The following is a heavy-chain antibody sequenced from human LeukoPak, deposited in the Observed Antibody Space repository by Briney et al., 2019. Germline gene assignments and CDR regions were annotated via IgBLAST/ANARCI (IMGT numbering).Heavy chain of an antibody. Sequence: PGRSLRLSCAASGFTFSSYAMHWVRQAPGKGLEWVAVISYDGSNKYYADSVKGRFTISRDNSKNTLYLQMNSLRAEDTAVYYCARDRVYYYDSSGYFHASDIWGQGTMVTVSS. D-gene: IGHD3-22*01. CDR1: GFTFSSYA. V-gene: IGHV3-30*04. CDR3: ARDRVYYYDSSGYFHASDI. J-gene: IGHJ3*02. CDR2: ISYDGSNK.